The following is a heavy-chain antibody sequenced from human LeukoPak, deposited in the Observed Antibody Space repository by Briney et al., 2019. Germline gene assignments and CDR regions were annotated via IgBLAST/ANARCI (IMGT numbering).Heavy chain of an antibody. CDR3: ARGQGSWYFGGYFQH. CDR2: INHSGNT. D-gene: IGHD6-13*01. CDR1: GGSFTGYY. V-gene: IGHV4-34*01. J-gene: IGHJ1*01. Sequence: TASETLSLTCAVYGGSFTGYYWSWIRQPPGKGLEWIGEINHSGNTNYNPSLRSRVTISVDTSKYQFSLKLTSVTAADTAVYYCARGQGSWYFGGYFQHWGQGTLVTVSS.